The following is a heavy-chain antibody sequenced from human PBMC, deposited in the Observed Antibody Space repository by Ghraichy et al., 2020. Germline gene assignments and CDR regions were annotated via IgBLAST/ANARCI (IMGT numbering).Heavy chain of an antibody. CDR3: ARGGDTYCSGGSCLDY. V-gene: IGHV4-34*01. Sequence: SETLSLTCAVYGGSFSGYYWSWIRQPPGKGLEWIGEINHSGSTNYNPSLKSRVTISVDTSKNQFSLKLSSVTAADTAVYYCARGGDTYCSGGSCLDYWGQGTLVTVSS. CDR2: INHSGST. D-gene: IGHD2-15*01. CDR1: GGSFSGYY. J-gene: IGHJ4*02.